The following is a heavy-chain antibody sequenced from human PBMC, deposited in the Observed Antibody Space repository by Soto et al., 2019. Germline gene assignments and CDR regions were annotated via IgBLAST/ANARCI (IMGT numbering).Heavy chain of an antibody. CDR1: GFTFSSYS. CDR2: ISSSSSTI. D-gene: IGHD2-21*02. V-gene: IGHV3-48*02. J-gene: IGHJ5*02. CDR3: AREKVVTPDNWFDP. Sequence: PGGSLRLSCAAPGFTFSSYSMNWVRQAPGKGLEWVSYISSSSSTIYYADSVKGRFTISRDNAKNSLYLQMNSLRDEDTAVYYCAREKVVTPDNWFDPWGQGTLVTVSS.